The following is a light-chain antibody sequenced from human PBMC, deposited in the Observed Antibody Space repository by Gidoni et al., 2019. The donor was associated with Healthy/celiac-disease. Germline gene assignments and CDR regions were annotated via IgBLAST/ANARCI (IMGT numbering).Light chain of an antibody. V-gene: IGLV2-14*01. Sequence: QSALTQPASVSGSPGQSITISCTGTSSDVGGYNYVSWYQQHPGKAPKLMIYDVSNRPSGVSNRFSGSKSGNPASLTISGLQAEDEADYYCSSYTSSSHVVFGGGTKLTVL. J-gene: IGLJ2*01. CDR1: SSDVGGYNY. CDR2: DVS. CDR3: SSYTSSSHVV.